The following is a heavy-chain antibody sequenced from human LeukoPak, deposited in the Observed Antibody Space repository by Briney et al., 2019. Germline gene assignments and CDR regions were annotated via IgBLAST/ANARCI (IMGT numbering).Heavy chain of an antibody. CDR2: INHSGST. CDR3: ARSQIGGYSSYDY. Sequence: PSETLSLTCAVYGGSFSGYYWSWISQPPGKGLEWIGEINHSGSTNYNPSLKSRVTISVDTSKNQFSLKLSAVTAADTAVYYCARSQIGGYSSYDYWGQGTLVTVSS. V-gene: IGHV4-34*01. D-gene: IGHD6-19*01. CDR1: GGSFSGYY. J-gene: IGHJ4*02.